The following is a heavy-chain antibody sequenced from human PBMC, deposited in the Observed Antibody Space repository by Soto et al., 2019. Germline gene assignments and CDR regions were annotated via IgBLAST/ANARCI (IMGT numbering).Heavy chain of an antibody. V-gene: IGHV4-4*02. J-gene: IGHJ4*02. CDR3: ARVGLSVYNYWIDY. CDR1: GGSISSSNW. Sequence: SETLSLTCAVSGGSISSSNWWSWVRQPPGKGLEWIGEIYHSGSTRYSPAFQGQVTISADKSISTAHLQWSGLTASDTAMYYCARVGLSVYNYWIDYWGQGTLVTVSS. D-gene: IGHD3-3*01. CDR2: IYHSGST.